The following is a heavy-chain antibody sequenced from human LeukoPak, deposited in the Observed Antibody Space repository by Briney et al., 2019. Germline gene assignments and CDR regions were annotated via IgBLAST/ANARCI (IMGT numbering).Heavy chain of an antibody. CDR1: GFTVSSNY. Sequence: PGGSLRLSCAASGFTVSSNYMSWVRQAPGKGLEWVSVIYSGGSTYYADSVKGRFTISRHNSKNTLYLQMNSLRAEDTAVYYCATASTDVLRFLEWFHYYYYGMDVWGQGTTVTVSS. V-gene: IGHV3-53*01. CDR3: ATASTDVLRFLEWFHYYYYGMDV. CDR2: IYSGGST. D-gene: IGHD3-3*01. J-gene: IGHJ6*02.